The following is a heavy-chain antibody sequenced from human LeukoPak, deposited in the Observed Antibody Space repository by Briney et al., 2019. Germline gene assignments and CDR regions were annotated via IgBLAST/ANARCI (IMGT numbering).Heavy chain of an antibody. Sequence: GASVKVSCKVSGYSLSELSMHWGRQAPGKGLEWMGRFEDGETVYSQTFQGRVTMTEDTSTDTAYLELISLRSDDPAVYYCATGWQRYSLNYWGQGTLVTVSS. D-gene: IGHD5-12*01. J-gene: IGHJ4*02. CDR1: GYSLSELS. CDR2: FEDGET. CDR3: ATGWQRYSLNY. V-gene: IGHV1-24*01.